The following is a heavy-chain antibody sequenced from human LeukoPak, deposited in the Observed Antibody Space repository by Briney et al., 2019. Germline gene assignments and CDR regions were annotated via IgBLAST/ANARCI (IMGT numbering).Heavy chain of an antibody. D-gene: IGHD3-16*01. V-gene: IGHV4-31*03. Sequence: SETLSLTCTVSGGSISSGGYYWSWIRQHPGTGLEWIGYIYYSGSTYYNPSLKSRVTISVDTSKNQFSLKLSSVTAADTAVYYCARFGALYYYYGMDVWGQGTTVTVSS. CDR1: GGSISSGGYY. J-gene: IGHJ6*02. CDR2: IYYSGST. CDR3: ARFGALYYYYGMDV.